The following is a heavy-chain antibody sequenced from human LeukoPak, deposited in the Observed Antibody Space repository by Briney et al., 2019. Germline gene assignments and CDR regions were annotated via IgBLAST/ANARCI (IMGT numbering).Heavy chain of an antibody. CDR2: IYHSGST. J-gene: IGHJ4*02. Sequence: SSETPFLPCTFSGYSISRGYHWGWSRPPPGEGLEWIGEIYHSGSTYYNPSLKSRVTISVDKSKNKFSLKLSSVTAADTAVYYSARRTTYFGWIPSESPSCFDYWGQGILVTVSS. V-gene: IGHV4-38-2*02. CDR3: ARRTTYFGWIPSESPSCFDY. CDR1: GYSISRGYH. D-gene: IGHD3-9*01.